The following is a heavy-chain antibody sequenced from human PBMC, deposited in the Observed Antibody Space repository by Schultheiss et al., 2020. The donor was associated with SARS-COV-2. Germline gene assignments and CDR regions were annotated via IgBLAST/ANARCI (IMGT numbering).Heavy chain of an antibody. CDR1: GFTFSDYY. CDR2: ISSSGSTI. D-gene: IGHD1-26*01. J-gene: IGHJ6*02. V-gene: IGHV3-11*01. Sequence: GESLKISCAASGFTFSDYYMSWIRQAPGKGLEWVSYISSSGSTIYYADSVKGRFTISRDNAKNSLYLQMNSLRAEDTAMYYCARVARYGGSSRRLDVWGQGTTVTVSS. CDR3: ARVARYGGSSRRLDV.